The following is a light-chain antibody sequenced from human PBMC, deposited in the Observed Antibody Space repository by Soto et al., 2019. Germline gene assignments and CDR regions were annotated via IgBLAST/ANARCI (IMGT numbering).Light chain of an antibody. CDR3: QAYDSSLSFCV. CDR2: GNS. CDR1: SSNIGAGYD. V-gene: IGLV1-40*01. Sequence: QSVLTQPPSVSGAPGQRVTISCTGSSSNIGAGYDVHWYQQLPGTAPKLLIYGNSNRPSGVPDRFSGSKSGTSASLAITGLQAEDEADYYCQAYDSSLSFCVFGTGTKVTVL. J-gene: IGLJ1*01.